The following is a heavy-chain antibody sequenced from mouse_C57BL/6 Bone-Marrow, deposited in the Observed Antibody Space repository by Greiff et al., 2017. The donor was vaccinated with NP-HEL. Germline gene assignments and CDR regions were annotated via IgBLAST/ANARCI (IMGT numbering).Heavy chain of an antibody. J-gene: IGHJ3*01. D-gene: IGHD1-1*01. CDR3: ARWTTVEGTSFAY. CDR1: GYTFTSYW. V-gene: IGHV1-55*01. Sequence: QVQLQQSGAELVKPGASVKMSCKASGYTFTSYWITWVKQRPGQGLEWIGDIYPGSGSTNYNEKFKSKATLTVDTSSSTAYMQLSSLTSEDSAVYYCARWTTVEGTSFAYWGQGTLVTVSA. CDR2: IYPGSGST.